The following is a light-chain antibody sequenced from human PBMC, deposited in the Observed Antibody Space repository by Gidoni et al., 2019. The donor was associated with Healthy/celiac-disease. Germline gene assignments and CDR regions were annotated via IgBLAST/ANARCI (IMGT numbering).Light chain of an antibody. V-gene: IGKV1-33*01. J-gene: IGKJ5*01. CDR2: DAS. CDR1: QDISND. Sequence: IPLTQSPSSLSASVGDRVTITCQASQDISNDLNWYQQKPGKAPKLLIYDASNLETGVPSRFSGSGSGTDFTFTISSLQPEDIATYYCQQYDNLPITFGQGTRLEIK. CDR3: QQYDNLPIT.